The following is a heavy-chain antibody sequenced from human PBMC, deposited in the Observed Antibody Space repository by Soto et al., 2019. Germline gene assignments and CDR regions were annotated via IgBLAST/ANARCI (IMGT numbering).Heavy chain of an antibody. D-gene: IGHD2-8*02. CDR1: GGSFSGYY. Sequence: QVQLQQWGAGLLKPSETLSLTCAVYGGSFSGYYWTWIRQPPGTGRGWMGEINHSGSTNYNPSLKSRVTISVDTSKNQFSLKLTSVTAADTAVYYCARDKITGLFDYWGQGTLVTVSS. J-gene: IGHJ4*02. CDR2: INHSGST. CDR3: ARDKITGLFDY. V-gene: IGHV4-34*01.